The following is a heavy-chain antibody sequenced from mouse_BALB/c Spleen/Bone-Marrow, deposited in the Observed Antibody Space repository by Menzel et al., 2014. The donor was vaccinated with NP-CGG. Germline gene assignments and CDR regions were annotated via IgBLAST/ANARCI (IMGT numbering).Heavy chain of an antibody. J-gene: IGHJ1*01. V-gene: IGHV1S81*02. CDR3: TRSYYGNYFDV. CDR2: INPSNGGT. CDR1: GYTFTSYY. D-gene: IGHD2-1*01. Sequence: VQLQQSGAELVKPGASVKLSCKASGYTFTSYYMYWVKQRPGQGLEWIREINPSNGGTNFNEKFKSKATLTVDKSSSTAYMQLSSLTSEDSAVYYCTRSYYGNYFDVWGAGTTVTVSS.